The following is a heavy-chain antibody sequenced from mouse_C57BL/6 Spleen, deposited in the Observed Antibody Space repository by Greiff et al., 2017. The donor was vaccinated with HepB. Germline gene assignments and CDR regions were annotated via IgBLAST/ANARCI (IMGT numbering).Heavy chain of an antibody. Sequence: EVNVVESGGDLVKPGGSLKLSCAASGFTFSSYGMSWVRQTPDKRLEWVATISSGGSYTYYPDSVKGRFTISRDNAKNTLYLQMSSLKSEDTAMYYCAKETPTAQATWAYWGQGTLVTVSA. V-gene: IGHV5-6*01. D-gene: IGHD3-2*02. CDR3: AKETPTAQATWAY. CDR1: GFTFSSYG. CDR2: ISSGGSYT. J-gene: IGHJ3*01.